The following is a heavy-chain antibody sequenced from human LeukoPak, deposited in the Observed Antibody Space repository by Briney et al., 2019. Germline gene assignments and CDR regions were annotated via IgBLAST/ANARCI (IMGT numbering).Heavy chain of an antibody. J-gene: IGHJ4*02. D-gene: IGHD3-22*01. CDR3: AREDYYDSSGYYLDY. Sequence: SETLSLTCTVSGGSISSSSYYWGWIRQPPGKGLEWIGSIYYSGSTYYSPSLKSRVTISVDTSKNQFSLNLSSVTAADTAVYYCAREDYYDSSGYYLDYWGQGTLVTVSS. V-gene: IGHV4-39*07. CDR2: IYYSGST. CDR1: GGSISSSSYY.